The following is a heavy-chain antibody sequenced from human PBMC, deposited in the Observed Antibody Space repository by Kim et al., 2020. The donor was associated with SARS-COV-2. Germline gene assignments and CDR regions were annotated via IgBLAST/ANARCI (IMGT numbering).Heavy chain of an antibody. CDR2: INHSGST. D-gene: IGHD2-2*01. CDR3: ARGHMGGCSSTSCHYYYYGMDV. J-gene: IGHJ6*02. Sequence: SETLSLTCAVYGGSFSGYYWSWIRQPPGKGLEWIGEINHSGSTNYNPSLKSRVTISVDTAKNQFSLKLSSVTAADTAVYYCARGHMGGCSSTSCHYYYYGMDVLGQGTTVTVSS. V-gene: IGHV4-34*01. CDR1: GGSFSGYY.